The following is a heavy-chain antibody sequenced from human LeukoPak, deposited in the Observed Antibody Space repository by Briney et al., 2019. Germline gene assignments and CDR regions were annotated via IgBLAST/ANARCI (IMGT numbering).Heavy chain of an antibody. D-gene: IGHD2-15*01. J-gene: IGHJ4*02. V-gene: IGHV3-23*01. CDR1: RSPASIYV. CDR3: AKRQVVVVAPFDY. Sequence: VVFVSLFCVGSRSPASIYVMVWARQPSAKGLESVSAIAGMGGTTFYAESVKGRFTISRDNSKNTLYLQMNSLRAEDTAVYYCAKRQVVVVAPFDYWGQGTLVTVSS. CDR2: IAGMGGTT.